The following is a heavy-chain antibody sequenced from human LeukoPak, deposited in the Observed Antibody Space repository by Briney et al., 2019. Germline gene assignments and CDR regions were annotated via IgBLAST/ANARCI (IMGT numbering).Heavy chain of an antibody. CDR2: ISKSGTT. J-gene: IGHJ4*02. CDR3: ARLLGPLDYVWGSSRSK. CDR1: GVSISYATYQ. D-gene: IGHD3-16*02. V-gene: IGHV4-61*02. Sequence: SQTLSLTCTVSGVSISYATYQWTWIRQSAGKGLEWIGLISKSGTTNYNPSHRSRVTISIDTTKNQFSLKLTSVTAADTAVYYCARLLGPLDYVWGSSRSKWGQGTLVTVSS.